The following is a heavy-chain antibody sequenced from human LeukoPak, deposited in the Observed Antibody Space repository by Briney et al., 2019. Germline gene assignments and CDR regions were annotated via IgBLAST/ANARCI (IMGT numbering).Heavy chain of an antibody. V-gene: IGHV1-2*02. CDR2: INPNSGGT. D-gene: IGHD2-2*01. CDR1: GYTSIGYY. Sequence: ASVKVSCKASGYTSIGYYIHWVRRAPGQGLEWMGWINPNSGGTNYAQKFQGGVTMTRDTSISTAYMELSRLRSDDTAVYNCARVVTPRYCSTTSCYWKGWFDPWGQGTLVTVSS. J-gene: IGHJ5*02. CDR3: ARVVTPRYCSTTSCYWKGWFDP.